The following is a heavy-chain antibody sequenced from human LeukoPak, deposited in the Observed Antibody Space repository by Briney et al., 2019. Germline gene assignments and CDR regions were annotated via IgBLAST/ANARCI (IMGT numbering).Heavy chain of an antibody. CDR2: ISSSSSYI. V-gene: IGHV3-21*01. J-gene: IGHJ4*02. D-gene: IGHD3-10*01. Sequence: GGSLRLSCAASGFTFSSYSMNWVRQAPGKGLEWVSSISSSSSYIYYADSVKGRFTISRDNAKNSLYLQMNSLRAEDTAVYYCVSYITMVRGRYFDYWGQGTLVTVSS. CDR1: GFTFSSYS. CDR3: VSYITMVRGRYFDY.